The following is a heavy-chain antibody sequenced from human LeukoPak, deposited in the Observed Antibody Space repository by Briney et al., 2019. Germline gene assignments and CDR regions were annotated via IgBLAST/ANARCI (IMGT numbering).Heavy chain of an antibody. Sequence: GRSLTLSCAAAGFTFISNGMSSARQAPGKGLEWVSSIIGSGGSTYYADSVKGRFTISRDNSKNTLYLKMNSLRAEDTAVYYCAKEPGYSYGSSGGYWGQGTLVTVSS. CDR1: GFTFISNG. V-gene: IGHV3-23*01. CDR3: AKEPGYSYGSSGGY. CDR2: IIGSGGST. D-gene: IGHD5-18*01. J-gene: IGHJ4*02.